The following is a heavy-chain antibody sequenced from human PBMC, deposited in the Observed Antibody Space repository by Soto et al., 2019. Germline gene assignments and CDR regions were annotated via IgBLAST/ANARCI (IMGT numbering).Heavy chain of an antibody. CDR1: GFTFSSYG. J-gene: IGHJ4*02. CDR3: AKEVRYCSGGSCRYGLDY. V-gene: IGHV3-30*18. Sequence: QVQLVESGGGVVQPGRSLRLSCAASGFTFSSYGMHWVRQAPGKGLEWVAVISYDGSNKYYADSVKGRFTISRDNSKNTLYLQMNSLRAEDTAVYYCAKEVRYCSGGSCRYGLDYWGQGTLVTVSS. CDR2: ISYDGSNK. D-gene: IGHD2-15*01.